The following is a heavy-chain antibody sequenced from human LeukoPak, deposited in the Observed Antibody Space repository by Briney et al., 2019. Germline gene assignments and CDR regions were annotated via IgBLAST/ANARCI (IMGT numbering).Heavy chain of an antibody. Sequence: SETLSLTCTVSGDSISSSGYYWSWIRQHPGKGLEWIGYIYYSGSTYYNPSLKSRVFIAVDTFENQFSLKLRSVTAADTAVYYCATLGEYYDSSGYYYNWGQGTLVTVSS. D-gene: IGHD3-22*01. J-gene: IGHJ4*02. CDR3: ATLGEYYDSSGYYYN. CDR2: IYYSGST. V-gene: IGHV4-31*03. CDR1: GDSISSSGYY.